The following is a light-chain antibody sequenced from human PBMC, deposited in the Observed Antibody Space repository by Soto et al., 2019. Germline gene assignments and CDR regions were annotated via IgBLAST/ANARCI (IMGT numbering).Light chain of an antibody. Sequence: QSVLTQPASVSGSPGQSITISCTGSSNDVGGYNYVSWYQQHPGKAPKLILYEVSNRPSGVSHRFSGSKSANAASLTISGLQTEDEADYYCSSCTTSSSYVFGTGTKVTVL. CDR1: SNDVGGYNY. J-gene: IGLJ1*01. CDR3: SSCTTSSSYV. V-gene: IGLV2-14*01. CDR2: EVS.